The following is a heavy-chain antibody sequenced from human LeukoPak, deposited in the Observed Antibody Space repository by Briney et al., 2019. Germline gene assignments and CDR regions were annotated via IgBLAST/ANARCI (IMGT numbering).Heavy chain of an antibody. CDR3: ARASHYYDSSGYYPWDY. D-gene: IGHD3-22*01. CDR2: IIPILGIA. V-gene: IGHV1-69*04. J-gene: IGHJ4*02. Sequence: GSSVKVSCKASGGTFSSYAISWVRQAPGQGLEWMGRIIPILGIANYAQKFQGRVTITADESTSTAYMELSSLRSEDTAVYYCARASHYYDSSGYYPWDYWGQGTLVTVSS. CDR1: GGTFSSYA.